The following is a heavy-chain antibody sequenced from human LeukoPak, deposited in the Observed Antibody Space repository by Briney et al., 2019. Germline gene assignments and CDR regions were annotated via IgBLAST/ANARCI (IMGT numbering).Heavy chain of an antibody. CDR2: VYHSGST. J-gene: IGHJ4*02. V-gene: IGHV4-38-2*02. CDR1: GNSISSGYY. Sequence: PSETLSLTCTVSGNSISSGYYWDWIRQPPGKGLQWIGSVYHSGSTYYNPSLKSRITISVDTSKNQFSLKLSSVTAADTAVYYCARNWYGSSWSEQIYYFDYWGQGTLVTVSS. D-gene: IGHD6-13*01. CDR3: ARNWYGSSWSEQIYYFDY.